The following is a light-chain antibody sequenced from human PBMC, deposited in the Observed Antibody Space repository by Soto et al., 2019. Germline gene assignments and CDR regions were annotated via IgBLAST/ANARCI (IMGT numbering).Light chain of an antibody. J-gene: IGLJ1*01. CDR3: SSYTGSSTDV. CDR2: DVS. V-gene: IGLV2-14*01. Sequence: QSVLTQPASVSGSPGQSITISCTGTSSDVGAYNYVSWYQQYPGKAPKLTIYDVSNRPSGVSNRFSGSKSGNTASLTISGLQAEDEADYYCSSYTGSSTDVFGTGTKVTV. CDR1: SSDVGAYNY.